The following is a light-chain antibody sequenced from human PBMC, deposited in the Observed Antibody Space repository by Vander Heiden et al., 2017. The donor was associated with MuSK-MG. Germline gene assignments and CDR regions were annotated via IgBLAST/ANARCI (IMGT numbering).Light chain of an antibody. CDR2: AAS. V-gene: IGKV1-39*01. J-gene: IGKJ3*01. CDR1: QSISSY. CDR3: QQSDSTPFT. Sequence: DIQMTQSPSSLSASVGASVTITCRAIQSISSYLNWYQPQPGKSPKLLMEAASSLQSGVLARLSGCGSVTDFTSTISRLKPEDFATYAFQQSDSTPFTLGPGTKVDIK.